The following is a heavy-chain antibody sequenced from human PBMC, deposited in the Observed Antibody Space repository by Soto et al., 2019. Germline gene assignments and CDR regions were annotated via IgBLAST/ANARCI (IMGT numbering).Heavy chain of an antibody. CDR2: ISGSGGST. J-gene: IGHJ4*02. CDR3: AKAHTFRFYYFTGGDY. V-gene: IGHV3-23*01. D-gene: IGHD3-22*01. Sequence: GGSLRLSCGASGFNFRLYPMAWVRQAPGKGLKWVSSISGSGGSTFYADSVKGRFTISRDNSKKTLYLQMDTLRAGDSAVYYCAKAHTFRFYYFTGGDYWGQGTMVTVYS. CDR1: GFNFRLYP.